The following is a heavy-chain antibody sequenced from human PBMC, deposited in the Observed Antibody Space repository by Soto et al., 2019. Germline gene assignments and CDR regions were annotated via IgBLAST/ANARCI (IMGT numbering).Heavy chain of an antibody. Sequence: QVQMVQSGAEVKKPGSSARVSCKVSGGTFSRHSISWVRQAPGQGLEWMGGIIPIFDATQYAQKFQGRLTITADESTTTFHMALSGLRPEDTAIYYCARDLTAVRGSWGLGTLVTVSS. D-gene: IGHD3-10*01. CDR2: IIPIFDAT. CDR3: ARDLTAVRGS. CDR1: GGTFSRHS. V-gene: IGHV1-69*01. J-gene: IGHJ4*02.